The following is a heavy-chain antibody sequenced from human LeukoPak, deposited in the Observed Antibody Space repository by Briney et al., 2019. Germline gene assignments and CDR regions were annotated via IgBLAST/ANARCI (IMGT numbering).Heavy chain of an antibody. D-gene: IGHD3-10*01. CDR2: ISYDGSNK. CDR1: GFTFSSYA. CDR3: ARRYGYFDY. V-gene: IGHV3-30-3*01. J-gene: IGHJ4*02. Sequence: GGSLRLSCAASGFTFSSYAMHWVRQAPGKGLEWVAVISYDGSNKYYADSVKGRFTISRDNSKNTLYLQMNSLRAEDTAVYYCARRYGYFDYWGQGTLVTVSS.